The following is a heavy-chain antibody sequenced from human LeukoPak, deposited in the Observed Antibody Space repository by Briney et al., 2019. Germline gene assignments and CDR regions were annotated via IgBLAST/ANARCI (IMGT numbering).Heavy chain of an antibody. V-gene: IGHV3-74*01. CDR1: GFTFSSYW. J-gene: IGHJ4*02. CDR3: AKSSTSQVFDY. D-gene: IGHD2-2*01. CDR2: INTDGSST. Sequence: GGSLRLSCAASGFTFSSYWMHWVRQAPGKGLVWVSRINTDGSSTTYADSVKGRFTISRDNAKNTLYLQMNSLRAEDTAVYYCAKSSTSQVFDYWGQGTLVTVSS.